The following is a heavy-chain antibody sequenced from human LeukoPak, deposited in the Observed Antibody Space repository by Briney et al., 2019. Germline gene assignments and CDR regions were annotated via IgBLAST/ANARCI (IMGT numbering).Heavy chain of an antibody. CDR3: ARDRDGYNFIDY. D-gene: IGHD5-24*01. V-gene: IGHV4-30-4*08. Sequence: PSQTLSLTXNVSGDSISSGNYYWSWIRQPPGKGLEWIGYIYYSGSTYYNPSLKSRITISVDTSKNQFSLELSSVTAADTAVYYCARDRDGYNFIDYWGQGTLVTVSS. J-gene: IGHJ4*02. CDR1: GDSISSGNYY. CDR2: IYYSGST.